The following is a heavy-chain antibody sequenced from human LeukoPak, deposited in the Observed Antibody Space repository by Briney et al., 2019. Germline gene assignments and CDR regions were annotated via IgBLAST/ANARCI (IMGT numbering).Heavy chain of an antibody. CDR1: GGSLSDYY. CDR3: ARPNPYGVLPSYYFDY. Sequence: SETLSLTGAVYGGSLSDYYWSWIRQSPGKGLEGIGEINHSGSTNYNPSLESRVTISVDTSKNQFSLKMRSVTAADTAVYYCARPNPYGVLPSYYFDYWGQGTLVTVSS. CDR2: INHSGST. J-gene: IGHJ4*02. D-gene: IGHD3-10*01. V-gene: IGHV4-34*01.